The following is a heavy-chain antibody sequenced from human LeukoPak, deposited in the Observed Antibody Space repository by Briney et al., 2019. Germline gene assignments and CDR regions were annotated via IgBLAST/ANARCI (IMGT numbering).Heavy chain of an antibody. Sequence: SETLSLTCTVSGGSISSSSYYWGWIRQPPGKGLEWIGYVYYTGSTNYNPSLKSRVTMAVDTSRNQFSLKLSSVTAADTALYYCAREVVATAAFDIWGQGTTVTVSS. V-gene: IGHV4-61*01. CDR2: VYYTGST. CDR3: AREVVATAAFDI. CDR1: GGSISSSSYY. D-gene: IGHD5-12*01. J-gene: IGHJ3*02.